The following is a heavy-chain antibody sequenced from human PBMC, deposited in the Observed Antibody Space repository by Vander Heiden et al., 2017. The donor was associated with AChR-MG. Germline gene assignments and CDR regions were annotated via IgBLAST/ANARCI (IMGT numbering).Heavy chain of an antibody. D-gene: IGHD5-12*01. CDR3: AKASQPTYNGYPLKS. CDR1: GFTFSTYG. Sequence: QVQLVESGGGVVQPGGSRRLSCAASGFTFSTYGMHWVRQAPGKGPEWVAFIQYDGNNKYYADSVRGRFTISRDNSKNTLYMQMNRLRAEDTAMYYCAKASQPTYNGYPLKSWGQGTLVTVSS. J-gene: IGHJ5*02. V-gene: IGHV3-30*02. CDR2: IQYDGNNK.